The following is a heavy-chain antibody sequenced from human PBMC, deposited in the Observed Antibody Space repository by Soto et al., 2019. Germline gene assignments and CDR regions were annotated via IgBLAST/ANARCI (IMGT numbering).Heavy chain of an antibody. J-gene: IGHJ6*02. CDR3: ANLLVPAATYYYYGMDV. D-gene: IGHD2-2*01. V-gene: IGHV1-69*13. CDR2: IIPIFGTA. Sequence: SVKVSCKASGGTFSSYAISWVRQAPGQGLEWMGGIIPIFGTANYAQKFQGRVTITADESTSTAYMELSSLRSEDTAVYYCANLLVPAATYYYYGMDVWRQGTTVTVSS. CDR1: GGTFSSYA.